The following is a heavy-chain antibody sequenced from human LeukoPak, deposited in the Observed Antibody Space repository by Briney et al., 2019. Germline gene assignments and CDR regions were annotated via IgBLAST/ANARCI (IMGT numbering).Heavy chain of an antibody. Sequence: PGGSLRLSCGASGFSIGASWMHWVRQAPGKGLVWISRISIDGTETIYGDSVKGRFIISRDNAKNTLYLQMNSLRVEDTAVYYCARGRPHGNDYWGQGTLVTASS. CDR2: ISIDGTET. V-gene: IGHV3-74*01. CDR3: ARGRPHGNDY. J-gene: IGHJ4*02. CDR1: GFSIGASW. D-gene: IGHD4-23*01.